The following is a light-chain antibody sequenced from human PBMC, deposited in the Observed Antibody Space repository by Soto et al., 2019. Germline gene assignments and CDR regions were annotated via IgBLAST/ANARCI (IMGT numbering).Light chain of an antibody. CDR2: DVN. CDR3: CSYAGRNIYV. V-gene: IGLV2-11*01. CDR1: SSDVGGYTY. J-gene: IGLJ1*01. Sequence: QSALTQPRSASGSPGQSVTISCTGTSSDVGGYTYVSWYQHHPAKAPKLMIYDVNKRPSGVPDRFSGSKSGNTASLTISGLRAEDDADYYCCSYAGRNIYVFGTGTKLTAL.